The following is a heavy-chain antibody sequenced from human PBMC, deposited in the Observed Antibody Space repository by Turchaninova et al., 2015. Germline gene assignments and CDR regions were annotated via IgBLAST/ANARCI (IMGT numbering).Heavy chain of an antibody. J-gene: IGHJ4*02. Sequence: EVQLVVSGGGLVQPGGSLRLSCPASGIIFTSYAMSGVRQAPGKGGEWVSTSSGSVGTSYYADSVRGRFTISRDNSKNTLYLQMNNLRAEDTAIYYCASLGYCRGNSCYSLDYWGRGTLVAVSS. D-gene: IGHD2-15*01. V-gene: IGHV3-23*04. CDR1: GIIFTSYA. CDR3: ASLGYCRGNSCYSLDY. CDR2: SSGSVGTS.